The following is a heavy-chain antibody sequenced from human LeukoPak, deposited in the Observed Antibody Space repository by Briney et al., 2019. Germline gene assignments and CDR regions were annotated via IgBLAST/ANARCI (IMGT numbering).Heavy chain of an antibody. J-gene: IGHJ4*02. D-gene: IGHD3-9*01. CDR2: ISAYNGNT. CDR3: ARDASLRYFDRFDY. Sequence: ASVKVSCKASGYTFTSYGISWVRQAPGQGLEWMGWISAYNGNTNYAQKLQDRVTMTTDTSTSTAYMELRSLRSDDTAVYYCARDASLRYFDRFDYWGQGTLVTVSS. CDR1: GYTFTSYG. V-gene: IGHV1-18*01.